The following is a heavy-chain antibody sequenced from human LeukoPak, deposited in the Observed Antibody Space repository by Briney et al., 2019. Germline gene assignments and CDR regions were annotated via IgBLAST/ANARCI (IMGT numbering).Heavy chain of an antibody. J-gene: IGHJ5*02. CDR3: AKDQSFEFSGVRWFDP. CDR2: IRYDGSNK. V-gene: IGHV3-30*02. D-gene: IGHD3-10*01. CDR1: GFTFSSYG. Sequence: GGSLRLSCAASGFTFSSYGMHWARQAPGKGLEWVAFIRYDGSNKYYADSVKGRFTISRDNSKNTLYLQMNSLRAEDTAVYYCAKDQSFEFSGVRWFDPWGQGTLVTVSS.